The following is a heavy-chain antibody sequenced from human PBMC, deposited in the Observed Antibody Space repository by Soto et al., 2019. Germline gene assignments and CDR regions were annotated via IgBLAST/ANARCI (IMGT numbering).Heavy chain of an antibody. D-gene: IGHD3-22*01. J-gene: IGHJ6*02. CDR1: GGTFSSYA. V-gene: IGHV1-69*13. CDR2: IIPIFGTA. CDR3: ARGGYYDSSGYLGYYYYGMDV. Sequence: SVKVSCKASGGTFSSYAISWVRQAPGQGLEWMGGIIPIFGTANYAQKFQGRVTITADESTSTAYMELSSLRSEDTAVYYCARGGYYDSSGYLGYYYYGMDVWGQGTTVTVSS.